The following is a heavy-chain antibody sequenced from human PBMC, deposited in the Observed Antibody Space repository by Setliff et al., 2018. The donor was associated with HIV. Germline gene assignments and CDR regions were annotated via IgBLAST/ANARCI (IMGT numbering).Heavy chain of an antibody. Sequence: GGSLRLSCVAAGFTFSSYAMIWVRQAPGKGLEWVSLINTGSTGTFYADSVKGRFTISRDNSKNTLYLQMNRLRVDDTAVYYCAKGGISGGSYPPYYFDYWGHGTLVTVSS. D-gene: IGHD2-15*01. CDR1: GFTFSSYA. CDR2: INTGSTGT. V-gene: IGHV3-23*03. J-gene: IGHJ4*01. CDR3: AKGGISGGSYPPYYFDY.